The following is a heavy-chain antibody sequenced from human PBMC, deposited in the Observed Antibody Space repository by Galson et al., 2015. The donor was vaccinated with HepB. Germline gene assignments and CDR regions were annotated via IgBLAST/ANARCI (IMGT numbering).Heavy chain of an antibody. CDR3: ETARYSCGSFSDY. CDR2: FDPEDGET. V-gene: IGHV1-24*01. D-gene: IGHD5-18*01. Sequence: VKVSCKVSGYTLTELSMHWVRQAPGKGLEWMGGFDPEDGETIYAQKFQGRVTMTEDTSTDTAYMELSSLRSEDTAVYYCETARYSCGSFSDYWGQGTLVTVSS. J-gene: IGHJ4*02. CDR1: GYTLTELS.